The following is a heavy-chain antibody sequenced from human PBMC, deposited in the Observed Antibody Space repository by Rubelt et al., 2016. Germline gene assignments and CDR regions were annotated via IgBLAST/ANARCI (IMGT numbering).Heavy chain of an antibody. V-gene: IGHV3-48*01. CDR2: ISSSSNTI. Sequence: GQLVESGGGSVQPGGSLRLSCAASGFTFSSNSMNWVRQAPGKGLEWVSYISSSSNTIYYADSVKGRFTISRDNAKDSLYLQMNSLRAEDTAVYYCTGQEMATTFFDYWGQGTLVTVSS. D-gene: IGHD5-24*01. J-gene: IGHJ4*02. CDR1: GFTFSSNS. CDR3: TGQEMATTFFDY.